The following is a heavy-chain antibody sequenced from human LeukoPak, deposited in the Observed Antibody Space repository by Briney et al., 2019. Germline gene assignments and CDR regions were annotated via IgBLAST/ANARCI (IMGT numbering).Heavy chain of an antibody. V-gene: IGHV4-59*01. D-gene: IGHD3-3*01. CDR2: IYYSGST. CDR1: GGSISSYY. J-gene: IGHJ3*02. CDR3: ARTRIPIAFDI. Sequence: SETLSLTCTVSGGSISSYYWSWIRQPPGKGLEWIGYIYYSGSTNYNPSLKSRVTISVDTSKNQFSLKLSSVTAADTAVYYCARTRIPIAFDIWGQGTMVTVSS.